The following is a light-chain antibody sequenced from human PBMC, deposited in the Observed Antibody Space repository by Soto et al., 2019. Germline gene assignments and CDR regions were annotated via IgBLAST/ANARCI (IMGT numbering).Light chain of an antibody. Sequence: DIQMTQSPSTLSGSVGDRVTITCRASQTISSWLAWYQQKPGKAPKLLIYYASTLKSGVPSRFSGSGSGTEFALTISSLQPDDFATYYCQQYNSYSLAFGQGTKVELK. CDR3: QQYNSYSLA. V-gene: IGKV1-5*03. CDR1: QTISSW. J-gene: IGKJ1*01. CDR2: YAS.